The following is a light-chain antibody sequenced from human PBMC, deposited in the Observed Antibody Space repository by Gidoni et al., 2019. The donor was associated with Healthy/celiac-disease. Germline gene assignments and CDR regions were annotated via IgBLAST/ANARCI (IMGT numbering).Light chain of an antibody. V-gene: IGLV2-18*02. CDR2: EVS. CDR1: SSDVGNYNR. CDR3: SSYTNSSIVV. Sequence: QSALTQPPSVSGLPGQSVTISCTGTSSDVGNYNRVSWYQQPPGTAPKLMIYEVSNRPSGVPDRFSGSKSGNTASLTISGLQAEDEADYYCSSYTNSSIVVFGGGTKLTVL. J-gene: IGLJ2*01.